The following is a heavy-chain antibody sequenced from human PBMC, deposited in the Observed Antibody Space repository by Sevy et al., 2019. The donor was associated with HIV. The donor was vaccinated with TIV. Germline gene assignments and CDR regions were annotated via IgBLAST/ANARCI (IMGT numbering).Heavy chain of an antibody. V-gene: IGHV1-24*01. D-gene: IGHD3-22*01. Sequence: ASVKVSCKVSGYTLTALSTHWVRQTPGKGLEWMGSFDPEDGERIYPQKFQVRVAMTEETSTDTAYMELSSLRSEDTAVYYCATTKDYYERRGDPFDYWGQGTLVTVSS. J-gene: IGHJ4*02. CDR2: FDPEDGER. CDR3: ATTKDYYERRGDPFDY. CDR1: GYTLTALS.